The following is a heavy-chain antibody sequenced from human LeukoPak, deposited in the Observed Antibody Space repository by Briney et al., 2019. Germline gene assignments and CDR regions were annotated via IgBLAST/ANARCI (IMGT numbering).Heavy chain of an antibody. D-gene: IGHD3-10*01. CDR1: GGTFSSYA. CDR3: ARDMAVLVRGDHAGDV. Sequence: SVKVSCKASGGTFSSYAISWVRQAPGQGLEWMGRIIPIFGTANYAQKFQGRVTITTDESTSTAYMELSSLRSEDTAVYYCARDMAVLVRGDHAGDVWGKGTTVTVSP. CDR2: IIPIFGTA. J-gene: IGHJ6*04. V-gene: IGHV1-69*05.